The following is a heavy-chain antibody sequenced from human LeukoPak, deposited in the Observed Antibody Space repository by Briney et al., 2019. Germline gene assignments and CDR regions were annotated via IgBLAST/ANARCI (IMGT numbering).Heavy chain of an antibody. CDR2: IYTSGST. CDR3: ARGRIDSYGCMDY. V-gene: IGHV4-59*10. J-gene: IGHJ4*02. Sequence: SETLSLTCAVYGGSFSGYYWSWIRQPAGKGLEWIGRIYTSGSTNYNPSLKSRVTMSVDTSKNQFSLKLSSVTAADTAVYYCARGRIDSYGCMDYWGQGTLVTVSS. CDR1: GGSFSGYY. D-gene: IGHD5-18*01.